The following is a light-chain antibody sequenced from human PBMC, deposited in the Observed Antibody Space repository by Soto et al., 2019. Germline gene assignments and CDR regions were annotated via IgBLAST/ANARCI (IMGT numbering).Light chain of an antibody. CDR1: QSISSY. J-gene: IGKJ1*01. CDR3: QQSYSTLWT. CDR2: AAY. V-gene: IGKV1-39*01. Sequence: DIQMTQSPSSLSASVGDRVTLTCRASQSISSYLNWYQQKPGKAPKLLIYAAYSLQSGVTSRFSGSGSGTDFTLTISSLQPEDFATYYCQQSYSTLWTFGQGTKVEIK.